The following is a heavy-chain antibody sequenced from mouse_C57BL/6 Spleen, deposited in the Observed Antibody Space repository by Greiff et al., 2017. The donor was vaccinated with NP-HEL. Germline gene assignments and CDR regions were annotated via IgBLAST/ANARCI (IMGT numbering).Heavy chain of an antibody. CDR1: GYAFSSSW. CDR2: IYPGDGDT. V-gene: IGHV1-82*01. J-gene: IGHJ2*01. D-gene: IGHD2-5*01. Sequence: VHLVESGPELVKPGASVKISCKASGYAFSSSWMNWVKQRPGKGLEWIGRIYPGDGDTNYNGKFKGKATLTADKSSSTAYMQLSSLTSEDSAVYFCARRSNHFDYWGQGTTLTVSS. CDR3: ARRSNHFDY.